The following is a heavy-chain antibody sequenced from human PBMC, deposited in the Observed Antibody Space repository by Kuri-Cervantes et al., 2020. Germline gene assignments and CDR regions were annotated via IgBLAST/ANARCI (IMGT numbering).Heavy chain of an antibody. CDR3: AREAEAYYVFWSDHTAYYMDV. Sequence: GESLKISCAASGFTFSSYWTSWVRQAPGKGLEWVANIKQDGSEKYYVDSVKGRFTISRDNAKNSLYLQMNSLRAEDTAVYYCAREAEAYYVFWSDHTAYYMDVWGKGTTVTVSS. D-gene: IGHD3-3*01. J-gene: IGHJ6*03. CDR2: IKQDGSEK. CDR1: GFTFSSYW. V-gene: IGHV3-7*01.